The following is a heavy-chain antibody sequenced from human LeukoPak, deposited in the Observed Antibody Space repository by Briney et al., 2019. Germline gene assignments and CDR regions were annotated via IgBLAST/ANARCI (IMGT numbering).Heavy chain of an antibody. CDR2: IYYSGST. CDR3: ARAGYVSGSPQLN. J-gene: IGHJ4*02. V-gene: IGHV4-59*01. D-gene: IGHD3-10*01. CDR1: GGPSSRYY. Sequence: SETLSLTCTVSGGPSSRYYWSWMRQPPAKGLEGIGYIYYSGSTNYNPSLKSRVTISVDTSKNQFSLKLSSVTAADTAVYYCARAGYVSGSPQLNWGQGTLVTVPS.